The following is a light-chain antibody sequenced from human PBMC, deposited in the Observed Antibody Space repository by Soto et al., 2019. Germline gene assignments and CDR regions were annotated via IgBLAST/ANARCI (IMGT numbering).Light chain of an antibody. CDR3: ISYTTSVTYV. V-gene: IGLV2-14*01. J-gene: IGLJ1*01. Sequence: QSVLTQPASVSGSPGQSITISCTGTSSDVGGYNYVSWYQQHPGKAPKLMISGVSNRPSGVSNRFSGSKSGNTASLTISGLQTEDEADYYCISYTTSVTYVFGNGTRSPS. CDR2: GVS. CDR1: SSDVGGYNY.